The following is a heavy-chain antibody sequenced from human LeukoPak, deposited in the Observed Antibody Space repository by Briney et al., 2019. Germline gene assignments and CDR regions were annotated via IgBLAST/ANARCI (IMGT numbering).Heavy chain of an antibody. CDR2: INHSGST. Sequence: PSETLSLTCAVYGGSFSGYYWSWIRQPPGKGLEWIGEINHSGSTNYNPSLKSRVTISLDTSKNQFSLKLSSVTAADTAIYYCGGSGWKNYYYYMDVWGKGTTVTISS. CDR3: GGSGWKNYYYYMDV. D-gene: IGHD6-19*01. J-gene: IGHJ6*03. V-gene: IGHV4-34*01. CDR1: GGSFSGYY.